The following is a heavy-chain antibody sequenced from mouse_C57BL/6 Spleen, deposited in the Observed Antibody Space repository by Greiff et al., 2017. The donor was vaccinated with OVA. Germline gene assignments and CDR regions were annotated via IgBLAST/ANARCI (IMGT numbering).Heavy chain of an antibody. CDR3: AREGVYYYGSSLFAY. Sequence: EVKLQESGPGLVKPSQSLSLTCSVTGYSITGGYYWNWIRQFPGNKLEWMGYISYDGSNNYNPSLKNRISITRDTSKNQFFLKLNSVTTEDTATYYCAREGVYYYGSSLFAYWGQGTLVTVSA. J-gene: IGHJ3*01. CDR2: ISYDGSN. D-gene: IGHD1-1*01. CDR1: GYSITGGYY. V-gene: IGHV3-6*01.